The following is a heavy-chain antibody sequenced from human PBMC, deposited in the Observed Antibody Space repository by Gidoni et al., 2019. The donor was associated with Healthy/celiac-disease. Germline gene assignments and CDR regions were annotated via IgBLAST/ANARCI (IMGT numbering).Heavy chain of an antibody. D-gene: IGHD3-16*01. CDR2: ISAYNGNT. CDR1: GYTFTSYG. Sequence: QVQPVQSGAAVKKPGASAEVSCTASGYTFTSYGISWVRRAPGQGLELMGWISAYNGNTNYEPKLQGRVTMTTDTSTSTAYMKLRCLRADDTAVYYCARKRGITRLDYWGQGTLVTVSS. CDR3: ARKRGITRLDY. V-gene: IGHV1-18*01. J-gene: IGHJ4*02.